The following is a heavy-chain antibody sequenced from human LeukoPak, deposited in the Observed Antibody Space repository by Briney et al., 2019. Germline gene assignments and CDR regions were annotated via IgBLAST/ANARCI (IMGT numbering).Heavy chain of an antibody. V-gene: IGHV1-3*01. CDR2: INAGNGNT. D-gene: IGHD6-13*01. CDR3: AASSPRESSSWYDY. J-gene: IGHJ4*02. Sequence: ASVKVSCKASGYTFTSYAMHWVRQAPGQRLEWMGWINAGNGNTKYSQKFQGRVTITRDTSASTAYMELSCLRSEDTAVYYCAASSPRESSSWYDYWGQGTLVTVSS. CDR1: GYTFTSYA.